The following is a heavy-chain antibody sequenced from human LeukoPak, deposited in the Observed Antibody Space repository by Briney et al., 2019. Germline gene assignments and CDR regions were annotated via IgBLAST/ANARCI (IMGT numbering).Heavy chain of an antibody. V-gene: IGHV3-11*04. CDR1: GFTFSDYY. CDR2: ISSSGNTT. D-gene: IGHD6-13*01. CDR3: ARDGGSSWYLDY. Sequence: GGSLRLSCAASGFTFSDYYMSWIRQAPGKGLECVSYISSSGNTTYHADSVKGRFTISRDNAKNSLYLQMSSLRAEDTAVYYCARDGGSSWYLDYWGQGTLVTVSS. J-gene: IGHJ4*02.